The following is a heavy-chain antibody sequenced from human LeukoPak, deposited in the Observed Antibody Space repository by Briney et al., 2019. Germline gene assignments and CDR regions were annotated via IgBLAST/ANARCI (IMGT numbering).Heavy chain of an antibody. J-gene: IGHJ4*02. CDR3: ARDSDLGYSYGLYFDY. D-gene: IGHD5-18*01. CDR2: ISSSDSTK. Sequence: GGSLRLSCAASGFTFSSYEMNWVRQAPGKGLEWVSYISSSDSTKYYADSVKGRFTISRDNSKNTLYLQMNSLRAEDTAVYYCARDSDLGYSYGLYFDYWGQGTLVTVSS. CDR1: GFTFSSYE. V-gene: IGHV3-48*03.